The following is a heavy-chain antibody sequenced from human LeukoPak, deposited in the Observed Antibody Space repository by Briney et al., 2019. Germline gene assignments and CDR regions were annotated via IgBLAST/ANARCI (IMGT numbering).Heavy chain of an antibody. CDR3: ANYDFWSGYYVT. CDR1: GYTFTGYY. J-gene: IGHJ5*02. D-gene: IGHD3-3*01. CDR2: INPNSDGT. Sequence: ASVKVSCKASGYTFTGYYMHWVRQAPGQGLEWMGWINPNSDGTNYAQKFQGRVTMTRDTSISTAYMELSRLRSDDTAVYYCANYDFWSGYYVTWGQGTLVTVSS. V-gene: IGHV1-2*02.